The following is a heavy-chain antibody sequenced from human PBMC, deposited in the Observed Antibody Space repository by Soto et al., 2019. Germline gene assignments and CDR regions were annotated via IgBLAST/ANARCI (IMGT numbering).Heavy chain of an antibody. Sequence: PGGSLRLSCSASGFTFSSYAMHWVRQAPGKGLEYVSAISSNGGSTYYADSVKGRFTISRDNSKNTLYLQMSSLRAEDTAVYYCVKDFVAAAGTAFWFDPWGQGTLVTVSS. D-gene: IGHD6-13*01. V-gene: IGHV3-64D*08. J-gene: IGHJ5*02. CDR2: ISSNGGST. CDR3: VKDFVAAAGTAFWFDP. CDR1: GFTFSSYA.